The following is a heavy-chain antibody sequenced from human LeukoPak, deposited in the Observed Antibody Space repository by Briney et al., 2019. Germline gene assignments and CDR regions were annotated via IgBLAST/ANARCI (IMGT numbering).Heavy chain of an antibody. CDR2: ISSSSSTI. CDR1: GFTFSSYS. J-gene: IGHJ4*02. V-gene: IGHV3-48*02. D-gene: IGHD6-19*01. CDR3: ARGHSSGWSTFDY. Sequence: GGSLRLSCAASGFTFSSYSMSWVRQAPGKGLEWVSYISSSSSTIYYADSVEGRFSISRDNAKNSLYLQMNSLRDEDAAVYYCARGHSSGWSTFDYWGQGTLVTVSS.